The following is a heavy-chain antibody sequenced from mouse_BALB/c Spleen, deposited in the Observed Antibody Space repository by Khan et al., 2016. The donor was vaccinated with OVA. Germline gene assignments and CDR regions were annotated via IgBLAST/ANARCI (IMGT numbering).Heavy chain of an antibody. Sequence: EVELVESGAELVRPGALVKLSCKASGFTIKDYYMHWVKQRPEQGLEWIGWNDPENGETVYDPKFQGKANITADTSSNTAYLQLSSLTSADSAVYYCTGAGYSAWFAYWGQGTPVTVS. CDR2: NDPENGET. CDR1: GFTIKDYY. CDR3: TGAGYSAWFAY. V-gene: IGHV14-1*02. J-gene: IGHJ3*01.